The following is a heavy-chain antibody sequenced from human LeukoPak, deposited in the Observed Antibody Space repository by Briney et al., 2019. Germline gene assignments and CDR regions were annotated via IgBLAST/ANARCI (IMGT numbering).Heavy chain of an antibody. CDR3: ARDLHFRVYDSSIYYPY. D-gene: IGHD3-22*01. Sequence: PGGSLRLSCAASGITFSSYGMSWVRQAPGKGLEWISYISSSSSTIYYADSVEGRFTISRDNAKNSLYLQMNSLRAEDTAVYYCARDLHFRVYDSSIYYPYWGQGTLVTVSS. CDR2: ISSSSSTI. J-gene: IGHJ4*02. V-gene: IGHV3-48*01. CDR1: GITFSSYG.